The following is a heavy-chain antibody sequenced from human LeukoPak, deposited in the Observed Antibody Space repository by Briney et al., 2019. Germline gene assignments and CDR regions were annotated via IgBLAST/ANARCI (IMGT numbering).Heavy chain of an antibody. V-gene: IGHV4-39*01. Sequence: SETLSLTWTVAGGSISSTSYYWGWLRQPPGKGLECIGSIYYSGITYYNPSLKSRVTISVDTSKNQFSLKLTSVTAAATAVYYCARLGGAIYFYYMDVWGKGTTVTISS. J-gene: IGHJ6*03. CDR3: ARLGGAIYFYYMDV. CDR1: GGSISSTSYY. D-gene: IGHD2-2*02. CDR2: IYYSGIT.